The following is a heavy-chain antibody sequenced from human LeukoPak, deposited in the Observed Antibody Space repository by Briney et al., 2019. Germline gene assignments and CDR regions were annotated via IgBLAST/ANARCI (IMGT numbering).Heavy chain of an antibody. CDR3: ASLVAVSRHWYFDL. D-gene: IGHD5-12*01. V-gene: IGHV4-59*01. CDR2: LYYSGSP. CDR1: GGSISTYY. J-gene: IGHJ2*01. Sequence: PSETLSLTCTVSGGSISTYYWSWIRQPPGKGLECIGYLYYSGSPNYNPSLKSRVTMSVDTSKNQFSLKLSSVTAADTAVYYCASLVAVSRHWYFDLWGRGTLVTVSS.